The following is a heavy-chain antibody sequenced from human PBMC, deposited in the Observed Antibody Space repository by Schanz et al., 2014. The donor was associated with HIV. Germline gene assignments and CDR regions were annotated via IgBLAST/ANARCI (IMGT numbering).Heavy chain of an antibody. CDR2: ITGPGDTM. D-gene: IGHD4-4*01. CDR3: ARDKTVATWAYYYGMDV. V-gene: IGHV3-11*01. CDR1: GFTFGDHY. J-gene: IGHJ6*02. Sequence: QVQLVESGGGVVQPGRSLRLSCVASGFTFGDHYMTWIRQAPGKGLEWVAHITGPGDTMYYADSVKGRFTISRDNAKNSLNLQLKSLRAEDTAVYYCARDKTVATWAYYYGMDVWGQGTTVTVSS.